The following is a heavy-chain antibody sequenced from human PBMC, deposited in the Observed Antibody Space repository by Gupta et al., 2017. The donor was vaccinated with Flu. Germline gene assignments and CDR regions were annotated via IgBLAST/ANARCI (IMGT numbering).Heavy chain of an antibody. CDR3: AREAYAYHYMDA. D-gene: IGHD4-17*01. CDR2: ISSNEIYK. V-gene: IGHV3-21*04. CDR1: GCLSPYHS. Sequence: VNLVESGGGLVKPGGSLRLSCVAPGCLSPYHSFNWVRRAPGKGLEWVASISSNEIYKDYGDSVKGRFSISRDNAKNSSYLQMDSLTVDDTAIYYCAREAYAYHYMDAWGKGTTVTVSS. J-gene: IGHJ6*03.